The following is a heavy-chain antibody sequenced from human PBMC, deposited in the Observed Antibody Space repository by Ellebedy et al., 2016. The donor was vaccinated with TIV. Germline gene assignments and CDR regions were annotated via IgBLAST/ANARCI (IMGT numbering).Heavy chain of an antibody. Sequence: GGSLRLXXAASGFSFSWHWMHWVRQAPGKGLVWVSRINNDGTGTTYADSVKGRFTISRDNSNNSLFLQMNNLRAEDTAVYYCAKDPYYGSGYFDLWGRGSLVTVSS. CDR1: GFSFSWHW. J-gene: IGHJ2*01. D-gene: IGHD3-10*01. V-gene: IGHV3-74*01. CDR2: INNDGTGT. CDR3: AKDPYYGSGYFDL.